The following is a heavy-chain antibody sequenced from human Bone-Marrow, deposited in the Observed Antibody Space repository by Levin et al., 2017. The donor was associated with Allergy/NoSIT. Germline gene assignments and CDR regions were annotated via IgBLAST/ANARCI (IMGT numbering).Heavy chain of an antibody. CDR1: AFSFSESY. CDR3: ASAVDSREGTFDS. CDR2: ISSSGTSL. Sequence: KSGGSLRLSCAASAFSFSESYMNWIRQAPGKGLEWVAYISSSGTSLFYADSVKGRFTISRDNAKNSLYLQMDSLRAEDTAVYYCASAVDSREGTFDSWGQGTLVTVSS. D-gene: IGHD5-12*01. J-gene: IGHJ4*02. V-gene: IGHV3-11*01.